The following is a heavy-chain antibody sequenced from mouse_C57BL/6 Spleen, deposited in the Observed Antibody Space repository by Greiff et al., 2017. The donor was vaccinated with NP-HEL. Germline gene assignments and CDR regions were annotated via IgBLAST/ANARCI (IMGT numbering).Heavy chain of an antibody. CDR2: IYPGDGDT. J-gene: IGHJ3*01. CDR3: AREDGSSAWFAY. V-gene: IGHV1-82*01. D-gene: IGHD1-1*01. Sequence: QVQLKQSGPELVKPGASVKISCKASGYAFSSSWMNWVKQRPGKGLEWIGRIYPGDGDTNYNGKFKGKATLTADKSSSTAYMQLSSLTSEDSAVYVCAREDGSSAWFAYWGQGTLVTVSA. CDR1: GYAFSSSW.